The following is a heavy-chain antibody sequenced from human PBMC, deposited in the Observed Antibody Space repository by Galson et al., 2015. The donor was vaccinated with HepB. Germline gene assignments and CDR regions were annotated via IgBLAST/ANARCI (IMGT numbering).Heavy chain of an antibody. V-gene: IGHV4-59*01. CDR1: GGSISSYY. D-gene: IGHD3-9*01. CDR2: IYYTGGTGST. Sequence: ETLSLTCTVSGGSISSYYWSWIRQSPGKGLEWIGYIYYTGGTGSTNYNPSLKSRVIISLDASKNQFSLKLTSVTSADTAVYYCARDDRGPWGWLDYWGQGTLVTVSS. CDR3: ARDDRGPWGWLDY. J-gene: IGHJ4*02.